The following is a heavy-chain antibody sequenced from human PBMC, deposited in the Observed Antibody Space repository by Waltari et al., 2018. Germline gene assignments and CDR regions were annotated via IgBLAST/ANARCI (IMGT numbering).Heavy chain of an antibody. CDR1: GFTFSSYA. J-gene: IGHJ4*02. D-gene: IGHD3-3*01. V-gene: IGHV3-30-3*01. CDR2: ISYDGSNK. Sequence: GFTFSSYAMHWVRQAPGKGLEWVAVISYDGSNKYYADSVKGRFTISRDNSKNTLYLQMNSLRAEDTAVYYCATVRFLEWLLPLDYWGQGTLVTVSS. CDR3: ATVRFLEWLLPLDY.